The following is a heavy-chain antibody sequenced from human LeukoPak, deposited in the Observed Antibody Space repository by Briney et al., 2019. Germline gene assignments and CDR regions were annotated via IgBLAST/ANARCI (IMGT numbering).Heavy chain of an antibody. CDR3: ARIRVYGSGSYDFDY. J-gene: IGHJ4*02. CDR2: ISAYNGNT. Sequence: GASVKVSCKASGYTFTSYGISWVRQAPGQGLEWMGWISAYNGNTNYAQKLQGRVTMTTDTSTSTAYMELRSLRSDDTAVYYCARIRVYGSGSYDFDYWGQGTLVTVSS. D-gene: IGHD3-10*01. V-gene: IGHV1-18*01. CDR1: GYTFTSYG.